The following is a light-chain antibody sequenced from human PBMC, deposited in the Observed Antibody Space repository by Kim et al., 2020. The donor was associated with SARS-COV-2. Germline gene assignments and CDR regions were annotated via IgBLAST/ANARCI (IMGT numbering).Light chain of an antibody. CDR1: SHRKYP. J-gene: IGLJ3*02. V-gene: IGLV3-19*01. Sequence: ALGQTVRSTRQGYSHRKYPAIWYQQKPGHAHILVMHDKNNVRPSGVPDRFAGSNSGNTAFLTITGAQVEDEATYYCGSRDSSGPGVFGGGTQLTVL. CDR2: DKN. CDR3: GSRDSSGPGV.